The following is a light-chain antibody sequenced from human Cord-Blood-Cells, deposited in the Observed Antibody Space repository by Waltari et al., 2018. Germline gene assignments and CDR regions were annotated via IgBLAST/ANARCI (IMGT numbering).Light chain of an antibody. Sequence: SYVLTQPPSVSVAPGKTARITCGGTNIGSKSVHWYQRKPGRAPVLVVYDDSDRPAGMPGRFTGSNSGNVTALTISRVEAGDEVDYYCQVCGISSDSYVVGSGTKVTVL. CDR2: DDS. V-gene: IGLV3-21*03. J-gene: IGLJ1*01. CDR1: NIGSKS. CDR3: QVCGISSDSYV.